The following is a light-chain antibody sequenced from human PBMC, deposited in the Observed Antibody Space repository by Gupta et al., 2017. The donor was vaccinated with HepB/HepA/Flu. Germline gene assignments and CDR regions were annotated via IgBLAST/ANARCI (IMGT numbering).Light chain of an antibody. Sequence: EIVLTQSPATLSLSPGERATPSCRASQNVSTYLAWYRQKPGQAPSLLIYDASSRATGIPGRFSGTGSGTDFTLTISSLQPEDFVVYYCQQHKNWLTFGGGTKVEV. V-gene: IGKV3-11*01. CDR2: DAS. CDR1: QNVSTY. J-gene: IGKJ4*01. CDR3: QQHKNWLT.